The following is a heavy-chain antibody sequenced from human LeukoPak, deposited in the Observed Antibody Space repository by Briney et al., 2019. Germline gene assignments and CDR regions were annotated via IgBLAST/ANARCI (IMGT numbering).Heavy chain of an antibody. J-gene: IGHJ6*02. V-gene: IGHV3-30*04. CDR3: ARNLEFVTTNDAMDV. CDR1: GFTFSTYA. Sequence: PGRSLRLSCAASGFTFSTYAMHWVRQAPGKGLEWVAVIPYAGSHKYYADSVKGRFPISRDNSKNTLYLQMNGLKPEDTAVYYCARNLEFVTTNDAMDVWGQGTTVTVSS. CDR2: IPYAGSHK. D-gene: IGHD4-17*01.